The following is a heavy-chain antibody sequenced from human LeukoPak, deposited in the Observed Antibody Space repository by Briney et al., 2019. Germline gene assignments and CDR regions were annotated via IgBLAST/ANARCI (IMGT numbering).Heavy chain of an antibody. Sequence: ASVKVSCKASGYTFTGYYMHWVRQGPGQGLEWMGWINPNSGGTNYAQKFQGRVTMTRDTSISTAYMELGRLRSDDTAVYYCTRDIGSVTSPLGDYWGQGTLVTVSS. J-gene: IGHJ4*02. CDR1: GYTFTGYY. D-gene: IGHD4-23*01. CDR3: TRDIGSVTSPLGDY. CDR2: INPNSGGT. V-gene: IGHV1-2*02.